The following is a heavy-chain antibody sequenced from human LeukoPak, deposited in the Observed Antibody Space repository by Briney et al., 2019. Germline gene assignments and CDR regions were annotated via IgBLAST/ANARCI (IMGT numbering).Heavy chain of an antibody. Sequence: SVKVSCKASGYTFTSYYMHWVRQAPGQGLEWMGGIIPIFGTANYAQKFQGRVTITADESTSTAYMELSSLRSEDTAVYYCARDLADGYCSGGSCYENAFDIWGQGTMVTVSS. CDR3: ARDLADGYCSGGSCYENAFDI. V-gene: IGHV1-69*13. D-gene: IGHD2-15*01. CDR2: IIPIFGTA. CDR1: GYTFTSYY. J-gene: IGHJ3*02.